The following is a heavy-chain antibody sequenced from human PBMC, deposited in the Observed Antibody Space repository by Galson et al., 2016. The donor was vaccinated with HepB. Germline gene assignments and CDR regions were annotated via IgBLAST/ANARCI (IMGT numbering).Heavy chain of an antibody. CDR2: LGDNGDSP. CDR3: TRDPPDRWSMID. Sequence: SLRLSCAGSGLTINSCGMHWVRQAAGKGLEWVAYLGDNGDSPLYADAVRGRFTVTGDNARNTLGLQMNSLRIEDTALYYCTRDPPDRWSMIDWGQGTPVTVSS. CDR1: GLTINSCG. J-gene: IGHJ4*03. D-gene: IGHD2-8*01. V-gene: IGHV3-30*03.